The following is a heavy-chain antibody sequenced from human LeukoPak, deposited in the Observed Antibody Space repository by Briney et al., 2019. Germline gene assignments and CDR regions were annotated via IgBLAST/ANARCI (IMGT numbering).Heavy chain of an antibody. V-gene: IGHV3-9*01. J-gene: IGHJ4*02. CDR3: AKGFGSSGLPDY. D-gene: IGHD3-22*01. CDR2: ISWNSGSI. Sequence: VSGISWNSGSIGYADSVKGRFTISRDNAKNSLYLQMNSLRAEDTALYYCAKGFGSSGLPDYWGQGTLVTVSS.